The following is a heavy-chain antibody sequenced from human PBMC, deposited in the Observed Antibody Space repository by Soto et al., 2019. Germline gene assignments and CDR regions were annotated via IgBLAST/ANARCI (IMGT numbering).Heavy chain of an antibody. CDR1: GFLFNIYV. V-gene: IGHV3-30*18. D-gene: IGHD4-17*01. Sequence: QVQLVESGGGVVQPGRSLRLSCTASGFLFNIYVMHWVRQATGKGLEWVAVISSDGSNRYYADSVRGRFTISRDNSKNTLYLQMNSLRADDTAVYYCAKAAVTDPAREIDYWGQGTLVTVSS. CDR3: AKAAVTDPAREIDY. CDR2: ISSDGSNR. J-gene: IGHJ4*02.